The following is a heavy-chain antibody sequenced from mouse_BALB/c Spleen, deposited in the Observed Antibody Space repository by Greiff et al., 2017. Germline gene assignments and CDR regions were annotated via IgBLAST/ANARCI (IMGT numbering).Heavy chain of an antibody. CDR1: GFTFTDYY. CDR3: ARDSDGYYGYFDV. J-gene: IGHJ1*01. V-gene: IGHV7-3*02. CDR2: IRNKANGYTT. Sequence: EVQLQESGGGLVQPGGSLRLSCATSGFTFTDYYMSWVRQPPGKALEWLGFIRNKANGYTTEYSASVKGRFTISRDNSQSILYLQMNTLRAEDSATYYCARDSDGYYGYFDVWGAGTTVTVSS. D-gene: IGHD2-3*01.